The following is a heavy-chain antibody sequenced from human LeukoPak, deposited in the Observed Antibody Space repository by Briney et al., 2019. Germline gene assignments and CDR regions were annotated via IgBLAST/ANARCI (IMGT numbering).Heavy chain of an antibody. V-gene: IGHV1-69*13. CDR2: IIPIFGTA. CDR1: GGTFSSYA. CDR3: ARDATYQLLYAYY. D-gene: IGHD2-2*02. Sequence: XVKVSCKASGGTFSSYAISWVRQAPGQGLEWMGGIIPIFGTANYAQKFQGRVTITADESTSTAYMELSSLRSEDTAVYYCARDATYQLLYAYYWGQGTLVTVSS. J-gene: IGHJ4*02.